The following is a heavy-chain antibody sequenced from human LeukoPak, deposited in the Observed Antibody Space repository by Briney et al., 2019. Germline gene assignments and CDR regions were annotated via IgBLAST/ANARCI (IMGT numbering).Heavy chain of an antibody. CDR2: IYYSGST. Sequence: PSETLSLTCTVSGGSVSSGSYYWSWIRQPPGKGLEWIGYIYYSGSTNYNPSLKSRVTISVDTSKNQFSLKLSSVTAADTAVYYCARAWRYCSGGGCHPTYFDYWGQGTLVTVSS. V-gene: IGHV4-61*01. CDR1: GGSVSSGSYY. J-gene: IGHJ4*02. D-gene: IGHD2-15*01. CDR3: ARAWRYCSGGGCHPTYFDY.